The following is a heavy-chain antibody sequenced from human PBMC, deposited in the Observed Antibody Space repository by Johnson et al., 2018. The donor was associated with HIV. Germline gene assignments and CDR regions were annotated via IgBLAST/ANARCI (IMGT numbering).Heavy chain of an antibody. J-gene: IGHJ3*02. CDR2: IGTAGDT. Sequence: VQLVESGGGLVQPGGSLRLSCAASGFTFSSYDMHWVRQGTGKGLEWVSAIGTAGDTYYQGSVKGRIAISRENAKNSLYLQMNSLRAEDTAVYYCARDYRERIVGATLHDAFDIWGQGTMVTVSS. V-gene: IGHV3-13*01. CDR1: GFTFSSYD. D-gene: IGHD1-26*01. CDR3: ARDYRERIVGATLHDAFDI.